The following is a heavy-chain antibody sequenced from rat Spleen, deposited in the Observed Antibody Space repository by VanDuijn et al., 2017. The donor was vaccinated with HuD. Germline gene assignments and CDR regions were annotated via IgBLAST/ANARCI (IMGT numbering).Heavy chain of an antibody. CDR1: GFTFNNYW. CDR2: ITNTGGST. CDR3: TTYERLRNWFAY. D-gene: IGHD1-7*01. Sequence: EVQLMESGGGLVQPGRSLKLSCVASGFTFNNYWMTWIRQAPGKGLEWVASITNTGGSTYYRDSVKGRFTVSRDNAKSTLYLQMDSLRSEDTATYYCTTYERLRNWFAYWGQGTLVTVSS. J-gene: IGHJ3*01. V-gene: IGHV5-31*01.